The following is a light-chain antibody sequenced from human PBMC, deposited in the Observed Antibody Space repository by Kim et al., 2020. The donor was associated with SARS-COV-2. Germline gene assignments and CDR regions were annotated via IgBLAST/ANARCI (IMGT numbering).Light chain of an antibody. CDR1: TEAVTSGYY. CDR2: ITS. J-gene: IGLJ3*02. V-gene: IGLV7-43*01. CDR3: LLYYGDAQV. Sequence: PGGTITLSCASSTEAVTSGYYANSFQQKPYPSPSALMCITSKNHSCTPARFSGSLLGGKAALTLSGVPPDDEAEYYCLLYYGDAQVFGGGTQLTVL.